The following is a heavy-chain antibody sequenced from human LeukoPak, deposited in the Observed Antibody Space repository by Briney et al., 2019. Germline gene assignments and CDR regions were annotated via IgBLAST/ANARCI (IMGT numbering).Heavy chain of an antibody. V-gene: IGHV3-74*01. CDR3: ARVGTTGRLLAFDI. D-gene: IGHD1-1*01. Sequence: GGSLRLSCAASGFTFSSYWMHWVRQAPGKGLVWVSRINSDGSSTSYADSVKGRFTISRDNAKNTLYLQMNSLRAEDTAVYYCARVGTTGRLLAFDIWGQGTMVTVSS. CDR2: INSDGSST. CDR1: GFTFSSYW. J-gene: IGHJ3*02.